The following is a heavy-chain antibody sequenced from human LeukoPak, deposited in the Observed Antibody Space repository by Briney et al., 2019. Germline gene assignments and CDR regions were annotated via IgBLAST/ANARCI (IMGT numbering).Heavy chain of an antibody. CDR2: ISSSSSYI. J-gene: IGHJ4*02. D-gene: IGHD3-10*01. CDR3: AKGSGDTGYYFDD. Sequence: PGGSLRLSCAASGFTFSNYNMHWVRQAPGKGLEWVSSISSSSSYIYYADPMNGRFTISRDTAKNSLYLQMNSLTAEDTALYYCAKGSGDTGYYFDDWGQGTLVTVSS. CDR1: GFTFSNYN. V-gene: IGHV3-21*04.